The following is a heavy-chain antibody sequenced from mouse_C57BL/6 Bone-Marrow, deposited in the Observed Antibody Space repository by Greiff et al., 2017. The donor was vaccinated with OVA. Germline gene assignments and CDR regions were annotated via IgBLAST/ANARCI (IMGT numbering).Heavy chain of an antibody. J-gene: IGHJ2*01. CDR1: GYTFTSYT. V-gene: IGHV1-4*01. CDR2: INPSSGYT. Sequence: QVHVKQSGAELARPGASVKMSCKASGYTFTSYTMHWVKQRPGQGLEWIGYINPSSGYTKYNQKFKDKATLTADKSSSTAYMQLSSLTSEDSAVYYCARYDDYDEDYWGQGTTLTVSS. CDR3: ARYDDYDEDY. D-gene: IGHD2-4*01.